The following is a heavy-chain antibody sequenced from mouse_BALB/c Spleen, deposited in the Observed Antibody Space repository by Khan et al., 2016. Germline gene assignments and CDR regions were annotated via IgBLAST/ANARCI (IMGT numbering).Heavy chain of an antibody. J-gene: IGHJ3*01. V-gene: IGHV3-6*02. CDR1: GYSITSGYY. Sequence: EVKLEVSGPGLVKPSQSLSLTCSVTGYSITSGYYWNWIRQFPGNKLEWMGYISYDGSNNYNPSLKNRITITRDTSKNQSFLKLNSVTTEDTATYYCARDGNYWFAYWGQGTLVTVSA. D-gene: IGHD2-1*01. CDR2: ISYDGSN. CDR3: ARDGNYWFAY.